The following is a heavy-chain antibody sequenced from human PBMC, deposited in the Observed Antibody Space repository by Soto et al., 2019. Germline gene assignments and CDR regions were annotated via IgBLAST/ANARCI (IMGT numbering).Heavy chain of an antibody. J-gene: IGHJ4*02. CDR1: GYTFTSYG. Sequence: QVQLVQSGAEVKKPGASVKVSCKASGYTFTSYGIIWVRQAPGQGLEWMGWISAYNGNTNYAQKLQGRVTMTTDTSTSTDYMERRSLRSDDTAVYYCAGDHKQWLVLGYFDYWGQGTLVTVSS. CDR3: AGDHKQWLVLGYFDY. V-gene: IGHV1-18*01. D-gene: IGHD6-19*01. CDR2: ISAYNGNT.